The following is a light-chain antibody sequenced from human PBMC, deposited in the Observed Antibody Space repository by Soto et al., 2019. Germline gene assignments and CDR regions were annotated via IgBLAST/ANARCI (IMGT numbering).Light chain of an antibody. CDR2: QDS. V-gene: IGLV3-1*01. J-gene: IGLJ2*01. Sequence: SYELTQPPSVSVSPGQTASITCSGDKLGDKYACWYQQKPGQSPVLVIYQDSKRPSGIPERFSGSNSGNTATLTISGTQAMDEADSYCQAWDSSTADVVFGGGTKLTVL. CDR3: QAWDSSTADVV. CDR1: KLGDKY.